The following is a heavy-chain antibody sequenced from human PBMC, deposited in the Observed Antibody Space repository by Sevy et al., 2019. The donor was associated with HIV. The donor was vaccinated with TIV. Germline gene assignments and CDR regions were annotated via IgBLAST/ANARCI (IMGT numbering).Heavy chain of an antibody. Sequence: GGSLRLSCAASGFTFSYYGIHWVRQVPGKGLEWVALISADGTKKFYTDSVKGRFTISRDNSKNTLYLQVNSLRAEDTAVYYCTIDEKKMELAYWGQRTLVTVSS. V-gene: IGHV3-30*03. CDR2: ISADGTKK. CDR1: GFTFSYYG. CDR3: TIDEKKMELAY. J-gene: IGHJ4*02. D-gene: IGHD3-10*01.